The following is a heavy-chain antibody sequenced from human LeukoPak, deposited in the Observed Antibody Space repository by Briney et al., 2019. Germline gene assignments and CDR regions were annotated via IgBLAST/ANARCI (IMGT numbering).Heavy chain of an antibody. D-gene: IGHD6-6*01. Sequence: SETLSLTCTVSGGSISSGDYYWIWIRQSPGKGPEWIGCIYYSGSTYYNPSLKSRVTISGDTSKNQFSLKVNSVTAADTAVYYCARGSWSSSIDYWGQGTLVTVSS. CDR2: IYYSGST. CDR1: GGSISSGDYY. V-gene: IGHV4-30-4*01. J-gene: IGHJ4*02. CDR3: ARGSWSSSIDY.